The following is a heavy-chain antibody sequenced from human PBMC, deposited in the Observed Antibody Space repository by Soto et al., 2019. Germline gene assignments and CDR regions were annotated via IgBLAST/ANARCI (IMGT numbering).Heavy chain of an antibody. J-gene: IGHJ3*02. D-gene: IGHD1-1*01. V-gene: IGHV1-69*13. CDR3: ARRLATTTGPGAFDI. CDR1: GGTFSSYA. Sequence: GASVKVSCKASGGTFSSYAISWVRQAPGQGLEWMGGIIPICGTANYAQKFQGRVTITGDDSTSTAYMELSSLRSEDTAVYYCARRLATTTGPGAFDIWGQGTMVTVSS. CDR2: IIPICGTA.